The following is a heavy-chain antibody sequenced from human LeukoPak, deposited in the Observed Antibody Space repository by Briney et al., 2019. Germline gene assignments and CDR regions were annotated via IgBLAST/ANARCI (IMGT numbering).Heavy chain of an antibody. CDR1: GFTFSTYT. Sequence: GGSLRLSCAASGFTFSTYTMNWVRQAPGKGLEWVSSITSSSSYIYYADSVKGRFTISRDNAKNSLFLQMNSLRVEDTAVYYCARHVVAVGFDYWGQGTLVTVSS. CDR2: ITSSSSYI. J-gene: IGHJ4*02. D-gene: IGHD3-22*01. V-gene: IGHV3-21*01. CDR3: ARHVVAVGFDY.